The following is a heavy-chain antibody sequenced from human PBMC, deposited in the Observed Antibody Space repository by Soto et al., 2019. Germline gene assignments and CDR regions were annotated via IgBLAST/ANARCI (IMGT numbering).Heavy chain of an antibody. CDR1: GGSFSGYY. J-gene: IGHJ4*02. Sequence: SETLSLTCAVYGGSFSGYYWSWIRQPPGKGLEWIGEINHSGSTNYNPSLKSRVTISVDTSKNQFSLKLSSVTAADTAVYYCARGRSSIAARRVNDYWGQGTLVTVSS. CDR2: INHSGST. CDR3: ARGRSSIAARRVNDY. D-gene: IGHD6-6*01. V-gene: IGHV4-34*01.